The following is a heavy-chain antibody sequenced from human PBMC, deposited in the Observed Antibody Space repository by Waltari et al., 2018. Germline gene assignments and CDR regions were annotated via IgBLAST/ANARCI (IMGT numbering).Heavy chain of an antibody. CDR1: GYTFTTYY. V-gene: IGHV1-46*01. D-gene: IGHD1-26*01. CDR3: ARDGGMDF. CDR2: INPTGGDT. Sequence: QVQLVQSGAEVKKPGASVKISCKASGYTFTTYYMHWVRQAPGQGLEWMGIINPTGGDTTYAQKFQGRVTMTTDTSTSTMYLEVTSPKSEDTAVYYCARDGGMDFWGQGTLVTVSS. J-gene: IGHJ4*02.